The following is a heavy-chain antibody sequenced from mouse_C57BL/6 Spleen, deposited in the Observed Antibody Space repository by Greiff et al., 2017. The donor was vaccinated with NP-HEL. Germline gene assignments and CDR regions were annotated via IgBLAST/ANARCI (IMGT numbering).Heavy chain of an antibody. D-gene: IGHD2-5*01. CDR1: GYSFTGYY. V-gene: IGHV1-42*01. Sequence: VQLQHSGPELVKPGASVKISCKASGYSFTGYYMNWVKQSPEKSLEWIGEINPSTGGTTYNQKFKAKATLTVDKSSSTAYMQLKSLTSEDSAVYYCASEGSNYGIDYWGQGTTLTVSS. CDR3: ASEGSNYGIDY. CDR2: INPSTGGT. J-gene: IGHJ2*01.